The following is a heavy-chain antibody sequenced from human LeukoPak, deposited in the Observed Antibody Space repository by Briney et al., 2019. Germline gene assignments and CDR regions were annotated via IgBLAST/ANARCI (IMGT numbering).Heavy chain of an antibody. CDR2: IYGSGVSI. D-gene: IGHD1-26*01. Sequence: GGSLRLSCVASGFTFKSYVMNWVRQAPGKGLEWLATIYGSGVSISYADSVKGRFAISRDNSNNTLYLQMNSLRAEDTAMYYCAKDLGWELPAEAYWGQGILVTVSS. CDR3: AKDLGWELPAEAY. J-gene: IGHJ4*02. V-gene: IGHV3-23*01. CDR1: GFTFKSYV.